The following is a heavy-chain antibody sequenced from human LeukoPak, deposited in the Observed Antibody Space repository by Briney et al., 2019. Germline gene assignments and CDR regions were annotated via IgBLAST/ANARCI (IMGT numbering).Heavy chain of an antibody. D-gene: IGHD1-7*01. CDR3: ARGSRELYYFDY. CDR1: GGSMSSYY. Sequence: SETLSLTCTVSGGSMSSYYWSWIRQPPGKGLEWIGYIYYSGSTKYNPSLVSRVTISVDASTTQFSLKLNSVTAADTAVYYCARGSRELYYFDYWGQGTLVTVSS. CDR2: IYYSGST. J-gene: IGHJ4*02. V-gene: IGHV4-59*01.